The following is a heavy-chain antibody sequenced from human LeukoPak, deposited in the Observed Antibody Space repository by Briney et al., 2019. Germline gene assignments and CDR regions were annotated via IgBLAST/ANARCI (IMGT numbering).Heavy chain of an antibody. D-gene: IGHD5-18*01. CDR2: INHSGST. Sequence: SETLSLTCAVYGGSFIGYCWSWIRQPPGKGREWIGEINHSGSTNYNPSLKSRVTISVDTSKKQFSLKLSSVTDADTAVYYCARKRGYSYGYSYWGQGPLVPVPS. V-gene: IGHV4-34*01. J-gene: IGHJ4*02. CDR3: ARKRGYSYGYSY. CDR1: GGSFIGYC.